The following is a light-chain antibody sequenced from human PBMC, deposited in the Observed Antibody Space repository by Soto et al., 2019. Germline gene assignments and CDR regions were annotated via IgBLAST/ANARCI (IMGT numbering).Light chain of an antibody. CDR2: DNN. CDR3: ETWDDSLPGAV. J-gene: IGLJ2*01. V-gene: IGLV1-51*01. Sequence: QSLLTQPPSVSAAPGQKVTISCSGSSSNIGTNYVSWYQQLPGTVPTLLIYDNNKRPSGIPDRFSASKSGTSATLDITGLQIGDEADYYCETWDDSLPGAVFGGGTKVTVL. CDR1: SSNIGTNY.